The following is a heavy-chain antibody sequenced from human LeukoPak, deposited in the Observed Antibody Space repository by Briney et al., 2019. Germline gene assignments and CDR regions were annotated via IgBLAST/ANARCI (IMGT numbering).Heavy chain of an antibody. CDR1: VGTISSYY. D-gene: IGHD3-10*01. J-gene: IGHJ6*04. CDR2: MYSSGST. CDR3: ARDGLGFGESYHSSYYYYYSMDV. Sequence: SETLSLTCTVSVGTISSYYGSWLRQPPGEGREGIGCMYSSGSTNYNPSLKSRVTMSVDTSKNQVFLELSSVTAADTAVYYCARDGLGFGESYHSSYYYYYSMDVCDKGTTVTVSS. V-gene: IGHV4-4*07.